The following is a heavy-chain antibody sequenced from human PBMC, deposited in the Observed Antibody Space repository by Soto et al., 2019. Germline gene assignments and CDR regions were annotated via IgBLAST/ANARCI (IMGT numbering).Heavy chain of an antibody. D-gene: IGHD6-19*01. CDR1: GYTFTSYD. CDR3: ARSYSSCWYLLFSVGHYGMGV. Sequence: ASLKVSCKASGYTFTSYDINWVRQATGQGLEWMGWMNPNSGNTGYAQKFQGRVTMTRNTSIRTAYMELSSVRSEDTAVYYCARSYSSCWYLLFSVGHYGMGVWGQGTTVTVSS. V-gene: IGHV1-8*01. CDR2: MNPNSGNT. J-gene: IGHJ6*02.